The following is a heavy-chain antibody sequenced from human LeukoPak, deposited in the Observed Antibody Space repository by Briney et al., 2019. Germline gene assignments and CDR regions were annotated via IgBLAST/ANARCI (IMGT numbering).Heavy chain of an antibody. CDR3: ARIQGCSSTSCYMREGYYYYYMDV. CDR1: GFTFSSYS. Sequence: PGGSLRLSCAASGFTFSSYSMNWVRQAPGKGLEWVSSISSSSSYIYYADSVKGRFTISRDNAKNSLYLQMNSLRAEDTAVYYCARIQGCSSTSCYMREGYYYYYMDVWGKGTTVTVSS. V-gene: IGHV3-21*01. CDR2: ISSSSSYI. D-gene: IGHD2-2*01. J-gene: IGHJ6*03.